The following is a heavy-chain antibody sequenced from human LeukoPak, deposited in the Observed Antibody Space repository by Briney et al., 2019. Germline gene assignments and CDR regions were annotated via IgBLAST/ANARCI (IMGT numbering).Heavy chain of an antibody. CDR3: ARAPAYYYDSSGLN. D-gene: IGHD3-22*01. CDR2: ISSSSSYI. CDR1: GFTFSSYS. Sequence: GGSLRLSCAASGFTFSSYSMNWVRQAPGKGLEWVSSISSSSSYIYYADSVKGRFTISRDNAQNSLYLQMNSLRAEDTAVYYCARAPAYYYDSSGLNWGQGTLVTVSS. J-gene: IGHJ4*02. V-gene: IGHV3-21*01.